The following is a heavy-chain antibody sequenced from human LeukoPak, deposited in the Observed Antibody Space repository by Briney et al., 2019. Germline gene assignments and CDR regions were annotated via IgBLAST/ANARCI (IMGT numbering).Heavy chain of an antibody. J-gene: IGHJ4*02. Sequence: ASVTVSCKASGSTFIGNYLHWVRLTPGPGLGWMAWINPINGATNSAQKFEERVALTRDLSINTAFMKLSYLTCDDTAMYFCAGVGWLHSIDYWGGGTLVTVSS. V-gene: IGHV1-2*02. D-gene: IGHD2-15*01. CDR1: GSTFIGNY. CDR3: AGVGWLHSIDY. CDR2: INPINGAT.